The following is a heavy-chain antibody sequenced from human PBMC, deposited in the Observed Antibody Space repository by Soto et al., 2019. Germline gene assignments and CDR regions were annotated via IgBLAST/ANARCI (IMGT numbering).Heavy chain of an antibody. D-gene: IGHD3-22*01. CDR3: ASLDHYDISGIMGPDY. CDR2: IYYSGST. J-gene: IGHJ4*02. Sequence: SETLSVTCRVSGGFISSSGCYWGWIRQPPGKGLEWIGSIYYSGSTYYNPSLKTRVTISADTSKNRFSLKLNSVTASDTAVYYCASLDHYDISGIMGPDYWGQGTLVTVPQ. V-gene: IGHV4-39*01. CDR1: GGFISSSGCY.